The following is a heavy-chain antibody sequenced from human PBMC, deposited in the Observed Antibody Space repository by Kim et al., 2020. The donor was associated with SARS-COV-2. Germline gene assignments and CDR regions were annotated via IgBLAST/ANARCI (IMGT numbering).Heavy chain of an antibody. CDR2: IYSGGST. Sequence: GGSLRLSCAASGFTVSSNYMSWVRQAPGKGLEWVSVIYSGGSTYYADSVKGRFTISRHNSKNTLYLQMNSLRAEDTAVYYCARVVHYYDSSGYVWYFDYWGQGTLVTVSS. D-gene: IGHD3-22*01. CDR3: ARVVHYYDSSGYVWYFDY. V-gene: IGHV3-53*04. CDR1: GFTVSSNY. J-gene: IGHJ4*02.